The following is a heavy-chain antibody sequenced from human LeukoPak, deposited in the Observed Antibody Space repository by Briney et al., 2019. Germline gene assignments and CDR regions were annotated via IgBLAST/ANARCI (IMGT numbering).Heavy chain of an antibody. Sequence: GGSLRLSCAASGFTFSSYWMSWVRQAPGKGLEWVANIKQDGSEKYYVDSVKGRFTISRDNAKNSLYLQMNSLRAEDTAVYYCAREALTYYGDYEGYWGQGTLVTVSS. CDR1: GFTFSSYW. V-gene: IGHV3-7*01. CDR3: AREALTYYGDYEGY. CDR2: IKQDGSEK. J-gene: IGHJ4*02. D-gene: IGHD4-17*01.